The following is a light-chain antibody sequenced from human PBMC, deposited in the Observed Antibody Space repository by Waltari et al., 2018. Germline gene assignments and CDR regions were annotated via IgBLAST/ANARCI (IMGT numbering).Light chain of an antibody. CDR1: QRISSY. CDR2: AAS. V-gene: IGKV1-39*01. J-gene: IGKJ1*01. CDR3: QQSYSTLWT. Sequence: DIQITHSPSSLSASVGDRVTITCRASQRISSYLNWYQQKPGKAPKLLIYAASSLQSGVPSRFSGSGSGTDFTLTISSLQPEDFATYYCQQSYSTLWTFGQGTKVEIK.